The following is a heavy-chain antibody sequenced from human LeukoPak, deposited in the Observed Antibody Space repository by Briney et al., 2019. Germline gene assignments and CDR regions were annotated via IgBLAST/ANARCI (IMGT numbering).Heavy chain of an antibody. CDR3: ARAHCSSTSCYLPD. CDR1: GGSISSSSYY. Sequence: PSETLSLTCTVSGGSISSSSYYWGWIRQPPGKGLEWIGNINYSGSTYHNPSLKSRVTISVDTSKNQFSLKLSSVTAADTAVYYCARAHCSSTSCYLPDWGQGTLVTVSS. J-gene: IGHJ4*02. V-gene: IGHV4-39*01. CDR2: INYSGST. D-gene: IGHD2-2*01.